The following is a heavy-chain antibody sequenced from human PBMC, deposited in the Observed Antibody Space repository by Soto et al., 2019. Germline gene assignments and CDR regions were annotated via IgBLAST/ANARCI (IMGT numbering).Heavy chain of an antibody. CDR1: GGSISSYY. J-gene: IGHJ6*02. Sequence: PSETLSLTCTVSGGSISSYYWIWIRQPPGKGLEWIGYIYYSGSTNYNPSLKSRVTISVDTSKNQFSLKLSSVTAADTAVYYCAREGSSSSMVSEYYYGMDVWGQGATVTVSS. CDR2: IYYSGST. D-gene: IGHD6-6*01. CDR3: AREGSSSSMVSEYYYGMDV. V-gene: IGHV4-59*01.